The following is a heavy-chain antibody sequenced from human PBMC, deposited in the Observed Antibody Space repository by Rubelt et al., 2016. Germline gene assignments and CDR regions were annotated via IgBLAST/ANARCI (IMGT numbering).Heavy chain of an antibody. CDR3: VRQPRPFYYDPSGKYYFDP. Sequence: QVQLQESGPGLVKPSETLSLTCTVSGGSVSSHFWGWIRQSPGKGLEWLGYIFSNGNTNYDPSFSSRVTISLDTSQNQISLRGGSGPVADTAVYYCVRQPRPFYYDPSGKYYFDPWGQGTLVTVAS. CDR1: GGSVSSHF. D-gene: IGHD3-22*01. J-gene: IGHJ4*02. V-gene: IGHV4-59*08. CDR2: IFSNGNT.